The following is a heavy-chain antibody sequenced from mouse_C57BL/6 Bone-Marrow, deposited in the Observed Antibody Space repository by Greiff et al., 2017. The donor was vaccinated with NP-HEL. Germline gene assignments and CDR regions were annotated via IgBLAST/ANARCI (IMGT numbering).Heavy chain of an antibody. Sequence: QVQLQQPGAELVKPGASVKLSCKASGYTFTSYWMHWVKQRPGQGLEWIGMIHPKSGSTNYNEKFKSKATLTVDKSSSTAYMQLSSLTSEDSAVYYCARGLYYSNYDAMEYWGQGTSVTVSS. CDR1: GYTFTSYW. D-gene: IGHD2-5*01. CDR3: ARGLYYSNYDAMEY. V-gene: IGHV1-64*01. CDR2: IHPKSGST. J-gene: IGHJ4*01.